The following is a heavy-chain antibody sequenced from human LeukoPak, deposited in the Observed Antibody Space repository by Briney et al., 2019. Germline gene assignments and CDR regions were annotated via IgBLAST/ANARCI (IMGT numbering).Heavy chain of an antibody. J-gene: IGHJ6*04. D-gene: IGHD2-2*01. CDR3: ARSSTSLFYYYYGMDV. CDR1: GYTFTSYA. V-gene: IGHV1-3*01. Sequence: ASVKVSCKASGYTFTSYAMHWVRQAPAQRLEWMGWINAGNGNTKYSQKFQGRVTITRDTSASTAYMELSSLRSEDTAVYYCARSSTSLFYYYYGMDVWGKGTTATVSS. CDR2: INAGNGNT.